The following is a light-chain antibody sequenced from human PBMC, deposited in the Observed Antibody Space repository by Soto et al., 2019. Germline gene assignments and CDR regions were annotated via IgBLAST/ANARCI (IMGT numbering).Light chain of an antibody. Sequence: EIVLTQSPATLSLSPGERATLSCRASQSVSSYLAWYQQRPGQAPRLLIYDTSNRATGIPARFSGSGSGSDFTLTISSLEPEDFAVYSCQQRRTWWLTFGGGTKVEIK. J-gene: IGKJ4*01. CDR2: DTS. CDR1: QSVSSY. V-gene: IGKV3-11*01. CDR3: QQRRTWWLT.